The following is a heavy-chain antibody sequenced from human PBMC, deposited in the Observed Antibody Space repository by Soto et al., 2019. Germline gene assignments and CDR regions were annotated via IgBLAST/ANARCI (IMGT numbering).Heavy chain of an antibody. J-gene: IGHJ4*02. V-gene: IGHV3-30-3*01. Sequence: GGSLRLSCAASGFTFSSYAMHWVRQAPGKGLEWVAVISYDGSNKYYADSVKGRFTISRDNSKNTLYLQMNSLRAEDTAVYYCAKEAGSGNYYTPYPGDYWGQGTLVTVSS. CDR3: AKEAGSGNYYTPYPGDY. D-gene: IGHD3-10*01. CDR1: GFTFSSYA. CDR2: ISYDGSNK.